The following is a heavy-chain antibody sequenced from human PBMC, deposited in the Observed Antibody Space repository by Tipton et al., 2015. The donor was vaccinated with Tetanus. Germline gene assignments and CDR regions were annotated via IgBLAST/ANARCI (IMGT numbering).Heavy chain of an antibody. CDR3: AKDLDYYDSSGWGDY. CDR2: ISYDGSNK. D-gene: IGHD3-22*01. J-gene: IGHJ4*02. Sequence: QLVQSGGGVVQPGRSLRLSCAASGFTFSSYGMHWVRQAPGKGLEWVAVISYDGSNKYYADSAKGRFTISRDNSKNTLYLQMNSLRAEDTAVYYCAKDLDYYDSSGWGDYWGQGTLVTVSS. V-gene: IGHV3-30*18. CDR1: GFTFSSYG.